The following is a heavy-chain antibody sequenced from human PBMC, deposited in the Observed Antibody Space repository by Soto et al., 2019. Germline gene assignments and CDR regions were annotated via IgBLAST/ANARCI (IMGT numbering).Heavy chain of an antibody. Sequence: GASVKVSCKASGGTFSSYAISWVRQAPGQGLEWMGGIIPIFGTANYAQKFQGRVTITADESTSTAYMELSSLRSEDTAVYYCARDGDYYDSSGYRFDYWGQGTLVTVSS. CDR1: GGTFSSYA. J-gene: IGHJ4*02. V-gene: IGHV1-69*13. CDR3: ARDGDYYDSSGYRFDY. D-gene: IGHD3-22*01. CDR2: IIPIFGTA.